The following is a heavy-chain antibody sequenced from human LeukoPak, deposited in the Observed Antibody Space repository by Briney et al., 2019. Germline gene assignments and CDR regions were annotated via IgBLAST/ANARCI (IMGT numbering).Heavy chain of an antibody. CDR3: ARDAISRGMIDY. Sequence: PEASVKVSCKASGYSFTAYYIHWVRQAPGQGLEWMGWINPDSGGTNFAQKFQGRVTMTRDTSISTIYLQVSRLTSKDTAVYCCARDAISRGMIDYWGQGTLVTVSS. CDR2: INPDSGGT. V-gene: IGHV1-2*02. CDR1: GYSFTAYY. D-gene: IGHD3-10*01. J-gene: IGHJ4*02.